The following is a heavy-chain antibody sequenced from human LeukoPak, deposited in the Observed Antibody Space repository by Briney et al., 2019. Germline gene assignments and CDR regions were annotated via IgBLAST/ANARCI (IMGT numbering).Heavy chain of an antibody. CDR1: GGSVSSGSYY. J-gene: IGHJ4*02. D-gene: IGHD2-21*01. V-gene: IGHV4-61*01. Sequence: PSETLSLTCTVSGGSVSSGSYYWSWIRQPPGKGLEWIGDIYYSGSTNYNPSLKSRVTISVDTSKNQFSLKLSSVTAADTAVYYCARDGSRGLFVYWGPGTLVTVSS. CDR3: ARDGSRGLFVY. CDR2: IYYSGST.